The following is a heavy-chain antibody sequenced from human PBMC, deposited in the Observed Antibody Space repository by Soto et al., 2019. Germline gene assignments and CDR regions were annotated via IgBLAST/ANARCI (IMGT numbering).Heavy chain of an antibody. D-gene: IGHD5-18*01. Sequence: ASVKVSCKTSGYTFTDYYTHWVRQAPGQGLEWMGWMNPKSGGAYFAQKFQGRVTLTRDTSIGTTYIEVNSLTSDDTAVYFCTRENIENSDGLYDAFDMWGQGTMVTVSS. CDR3: TRENIENSDGLYDAFDM. V-gene: IGHV1-2*02. J-gene: IGHJ3*02. CDR1: GYTFTDYY. CDR2: MNPKSGGA.